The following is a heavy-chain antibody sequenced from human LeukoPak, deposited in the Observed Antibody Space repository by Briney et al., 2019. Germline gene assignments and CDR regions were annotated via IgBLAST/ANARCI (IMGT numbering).Heavy chain of an antibody. CDR1: GYTFTSYA. V-gene: IGHV1-3*01. D-gene: IGHD2-8*01. CDR2: INAGNGNT. CDR3: ARFPEMLDSYYYGMDV. J-gene: IGHJ6*02. Sequence: ASVKVSCKASGYTFTSYAMHWVRQAPGQRLEWMGWINAGNGNTKYSQKFQGRVTITRDTSASTAYMELSSLRSEDTAVYYCARFPEMLDSYYYGMDVWDQGTTVTVSS.